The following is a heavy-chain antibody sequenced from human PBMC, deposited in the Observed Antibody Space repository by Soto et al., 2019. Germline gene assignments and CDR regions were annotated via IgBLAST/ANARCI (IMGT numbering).Heavy chain of an antibody. CDR1: GYTFATYA. Sequence: ASVKVSCKASGYTFATYAMHWVRQAPGQSLEWMGWINTYNGNTKYSQRFQGRVAITRDTGATTVYLEVNSLRSEDTAVYYCARDMVGAAKAFDMWGQGTLVTGS. J-gene: IGHJ3*02. CDR2: INTYNGNT. CDR3: ARDMVGAAKAFDM. V-gene: IGHV1-3*04. D-gene: IGHD2-15*01.